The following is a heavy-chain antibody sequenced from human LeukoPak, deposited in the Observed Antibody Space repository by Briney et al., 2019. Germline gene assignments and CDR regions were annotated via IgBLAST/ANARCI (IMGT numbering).Heavy chain of an antibody. V-gene: IGHV1-18*01. CDR1: GYTFTSYG. CDR2: ISAYNGNT. CDR3: ASGYDILTGYYREYYYYGMDV. Sequence: ASVTVSCKTSGYTFTSYGISWVRQAPGQWLEWMGWISAYNGNTNYAQKLQGRVTMTTDTSTSTAYMELRSLRSDDTAVYYCASGYDILTGYYREYYYYGMDVWGQGTTVTVSS. J-gene: IGHJ6*02. D-gene: IGHD3-9*01.